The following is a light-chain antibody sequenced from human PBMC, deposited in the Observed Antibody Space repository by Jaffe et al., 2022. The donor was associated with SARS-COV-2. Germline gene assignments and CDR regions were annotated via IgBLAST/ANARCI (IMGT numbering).Light chain of an antibody. J-gene: IGLJ2*01. CDR3: SSYTSSGTLV. CDR1: SSDVGGYNY. CDR2: DVI. V-gene: IGLV2-14*03. Sequence: QSALTQPASVSGSPGQSITISCTGTSSDVGGYNYVSWYQQHPGKVPKIIIYDVINRPSGVSNRFSGSKSGNTASLTISGLQAEDEADYYCSSYTSSGTLVFGGGTKLTVL.